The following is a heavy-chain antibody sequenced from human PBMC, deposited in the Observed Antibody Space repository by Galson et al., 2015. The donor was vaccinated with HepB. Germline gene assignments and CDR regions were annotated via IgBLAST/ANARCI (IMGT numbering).Heavy chain of an antibody. V-gene: IGHV3-48*02. CDR3: ARARYDILTGYSTDYYFDY. CDR2: ISSSSSTI. D-gene: IGHD3-9*01. CDR1: GFTFSSYS. Sequence: SLRLSCAASGFTFSSYSMNWVRQAPGKGLEWVSYISSSSSTIYYADSVKGRFTISRDNAKNSLYLQMNSLRDEDTAVYYCARARYDILTGYSTDYYFDYWGQGTLVTVSS. J-gene: IGHJ4*02.